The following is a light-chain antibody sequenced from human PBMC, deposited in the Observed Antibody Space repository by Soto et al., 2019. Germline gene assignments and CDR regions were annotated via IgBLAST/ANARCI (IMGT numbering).Light chain of an antibody. CDR3: QQYNSYS. V-gene: IGKV1-5*01. CDR1: QSISDW. J-gene: IGKJ1*01. Sequence: IEMTQSPSSLSASVGDRVTITCRASQSISDWLAWYQQKPGKAPKLLIYDISNLEIGVPSRFSGSGSGTEFTLTISGLQPDDFATYYCQQYNSYSFGQGTKV. CDR2: DIS.